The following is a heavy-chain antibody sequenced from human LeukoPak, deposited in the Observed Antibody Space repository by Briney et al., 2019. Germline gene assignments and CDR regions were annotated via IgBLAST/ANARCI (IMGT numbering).Heavy chain of an antibody. D-gene: IGHD4-17*01. CDR1: GFTVSDSY. Sequence: GGSLRLSCVASGFTVSDSYMSWVRQAPGKGLKWVSIIYSGGNTYYADSVKGRFTISRDSSKNTLYLQMNSLRAEDTAVYYCVRDRGYDYGDTDAFDIWGQGTMVTVSS. V-gene: IGHV3-66*01. CDR3: VRDRGYDYGDTDAFDI. J-gene: IGHJ3*02. CDR2: IYSGGNT.